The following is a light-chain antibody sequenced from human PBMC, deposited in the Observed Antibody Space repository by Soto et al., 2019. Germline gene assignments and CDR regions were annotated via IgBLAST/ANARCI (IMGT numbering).Light chain of an antibody. CDR2: KAS. J-gene: IGKJ1*01. V-gene: IGKV1-5*03. CDR3: QQYTSYPWT. CDR1: QSVSGW. Sequence: DIQMTQSPSTLSASVGDTVTVTCRASQSVSGWLAWYQQKPGKAPKLLIYKASSLESGVPSRFSGSGSGTEITLTISSLQPDDFATYYCQQYTSYPWTFGQGTKVDIK.